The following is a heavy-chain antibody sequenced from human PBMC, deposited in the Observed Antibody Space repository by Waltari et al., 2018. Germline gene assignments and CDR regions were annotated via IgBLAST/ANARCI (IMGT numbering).Heavy chain of an antibody. CDR1: GGSLSRYY. J-gene: IGHJ3*02. CDR2: IYYSGST. Sequence: QVQLQESGPGLVKPSETLSLTCTVSGGSLSRYYWSWIRQPPGKGLEWVGYIYYSGSTNYNPSLKSRVTISVDTSKNQFSLKLSSVTAADTAVYYCASRYSLHDAFDIWGQGTMVTVSS. CDR3: ASRYSLHDAFDI. D-gene: IGHD3-16*02. V-gene: IGHV4-59*01.